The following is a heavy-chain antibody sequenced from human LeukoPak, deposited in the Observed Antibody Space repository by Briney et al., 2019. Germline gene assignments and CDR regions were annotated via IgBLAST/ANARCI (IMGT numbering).Heavy chain of an antibody. CDR3: AQWGEHGFDI. D-gene: IGHD1-26*01. CDR2: IIPILNIA. J-gene: IGHJ3*02. V-gene: IGHV1-69*04. CDR1: GGTFSSYA. Sequence: SVKVSCKASGGTFSSYAFTWVRQAPGQGLEWMGRIIPILNIANYAQNLQGRVSVTADKSTSTAYMEMNNLRSEDTAVYYCAQWGEHGFDIWGQGTMVTVSS.